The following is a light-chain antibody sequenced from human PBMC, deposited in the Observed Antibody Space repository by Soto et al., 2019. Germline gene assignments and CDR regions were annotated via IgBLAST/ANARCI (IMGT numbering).Light chain of an antibody. Sequence: DIVMTQSPDSLAVSLGERATINCKSSQTVLSSSNNRNYLVWYQQKSGQPPKLLIYWSSTRASGVPDRFTGSGSGTDFTLTISNIQAEDVGIYYCHQHYDLPTFGQGTRLEL. CDR1: QTVLSSSNNRNY. V-gene: IGKV4-1*01. CDR3: HQHYDLPT. J-gene: IGKJ5*01. CDR2: WSS.